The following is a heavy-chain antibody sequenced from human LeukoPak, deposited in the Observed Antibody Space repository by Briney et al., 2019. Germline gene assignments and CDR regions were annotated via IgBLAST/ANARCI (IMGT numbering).Heavy chain of an antibody. CDR1: GFTFSSYA. CDR3: AKYSGSYLDYFDY. V-gene: IGHV3-23*01. J-gene: IGHJ4*02. D-gene: IGHD1-26*01. CDR2: TSGSGGST. Sequence: GGSLRLSCAASGFTFSSYAMSWVRQAPGKGLEWVSATSGSGGSTYYADSVKGRFTISRDNSKNTLYLQMNSLRAEDAAVYYCAKYSGSYLDYFDYWGQGTLVTVSS.